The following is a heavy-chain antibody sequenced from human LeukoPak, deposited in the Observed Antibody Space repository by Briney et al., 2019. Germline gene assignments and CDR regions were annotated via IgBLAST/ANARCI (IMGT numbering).Heavy chain of an antibody. Sequence: NPSETLSLTCTVSGGSISSGGYYWSWIRQHPGKGLEWIGYIYYSGSTYYNPSLKSRVTISVDTSKNQFSLKLSSVTAAGTAVYYCARDLAYYDSSGYPWSSYYYGMDVWGRGTTVTVSS. D-gene: IGHD3-22*01. J-gene: IGHJ6*02. CDR3: ARDLAYYDSSGYPWSSYYYGMDV. CDR1: GGSISSGGYY. V-gene: IGHV4-31*03. CDR2: IYYSGST.